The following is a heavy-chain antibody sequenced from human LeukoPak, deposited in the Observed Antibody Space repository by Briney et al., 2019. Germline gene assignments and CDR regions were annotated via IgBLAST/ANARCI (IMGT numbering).Heavy chain of an antibody. Sequence: GGSLRLSCAASGFTFSSYAMHWVRQAPGKGLEWVAVISYDGSNKYYADSVKGRFTISRDNSKNTLYLQMNSLRAEDTAVYYCARDYSGYDLVPDYWGQGTLVTVSS. J-gene: IGHJ4*02. CDR3: ARDYSGYDLVPDY. D-gene: IGHD5-12*01. V-gene: IGHV3-30-3*01. CDR1: GFTFSSYA. CDR2: ISYDGSNK.